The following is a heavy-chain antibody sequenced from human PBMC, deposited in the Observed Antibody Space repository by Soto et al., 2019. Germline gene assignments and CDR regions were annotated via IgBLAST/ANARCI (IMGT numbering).Heavy chain of an antibody. CDR1: GGSFSGYY. J-gene: IGHJ3*02. Sequence: QVQLQQWGAVLLKPSETLSLTCAVYGGSFSGYYWSWIRQPPGKGLEWIGEINHSGSTNYNPSLKSRVTISVDTSKNQFSLKLCSVTAADTAVYYCARGDSSGHNDDFDIWGQGTMVTVSS. D-gene: IGHD3-22*01. V-gene: IGHV4-34*01. CDR3: ARGDSSGHNDDFDI. CDR2: INHSGST.